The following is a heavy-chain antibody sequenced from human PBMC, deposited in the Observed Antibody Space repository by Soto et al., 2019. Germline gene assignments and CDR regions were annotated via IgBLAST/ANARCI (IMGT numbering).Heavy chain of an antibody. CDR3: ARGPSSGAFDL. Sequence: ASVKVSCKASGYTFSDFYLHWLRQAPGQGLEWMALTDPSGTTTRYAQILQGRVAVTTDTATSTVYMDLSNLRSEDTAVYYCARGPSSGAFDLWGQGTMVTVSS. J-gene: IGHJ3*01. CDR1: GYTFSDFY. V-gene: IGHV1-46*01. CDR2: TDPSGTTT. D-gene: IGHD1-26*01.